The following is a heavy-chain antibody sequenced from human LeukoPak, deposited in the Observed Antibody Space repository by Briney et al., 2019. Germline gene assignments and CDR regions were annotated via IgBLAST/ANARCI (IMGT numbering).Heavy chain of an antibody. J-gene: IGHJ3*02. CDR1: GYTLTELS. CDR3: ARDLGDIVVVVAATDAFDI. Sequence: ASVKVSCKVSGYTLTELSMHWVRQAPGKGLEWMGGFDPEDGETIYAQKFQGRVTMTTDTSTSTAYMELRSLRSDDTAVYYCARDLGDIVVVVAATDAFDIWGQGTMVTVSS. CDR2: FDPEDGET. D-gene: IGHD2-15*01. V-gene: IGHV1-24*01.